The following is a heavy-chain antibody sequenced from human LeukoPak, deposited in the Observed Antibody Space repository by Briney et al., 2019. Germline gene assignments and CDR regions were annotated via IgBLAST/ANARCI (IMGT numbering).Heavy chain of an antibody. CDR2: IYYSGKT. D-gene: IGHD3-10*01. CDR1: GYSISSGYY. Sequence: SETLSLTCTVSGYSISSGYYWGWIRQPPGKGLEWIGSIYYSGKTYYNPSLKSRVTISVDTSKNQFSLRLTSATAADTAVYYCATEGGYGSGGLDYWGQGTLVTVSS. J-gene: IGHJ4*02. CDR3: ATEGGYGSGGLDY. V-gene: IGHV4-38-2*02.